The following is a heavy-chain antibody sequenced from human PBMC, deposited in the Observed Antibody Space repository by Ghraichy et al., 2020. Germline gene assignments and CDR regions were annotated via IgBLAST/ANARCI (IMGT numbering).Heavy chain of an antibody. CDR3: ARDKYDFWSGYSYYYYGMDV. J-gene: IGHJ6*02. D-gene: IGHD3-3*01. CDR2: IYTSGST. V-gene: IGHV4-4*07. Sequence: SETLSLTCTVSGGSISSYYWSWIRQPAGKGLEWIGRIYTSGSTNYNPSLKSRVTMSVDTSKNQFSLKLSSVTAADTAMYYCARDKYDFWSGYSYYYYGMDVWGQGTTVTVSS. CDR1: GGSISSYY.